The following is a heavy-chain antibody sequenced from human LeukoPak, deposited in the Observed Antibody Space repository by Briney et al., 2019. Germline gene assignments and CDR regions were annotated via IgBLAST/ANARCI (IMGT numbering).Heavy chain of an antibody. D-gene: IGHD3-10*01. CDR3: ARAWFGESAYTFDY. V-gene: IGHV3-7*05. CDR2: MNQDGSEK. Sequence: GGSLRLSCAASGFTFSSYWMSWVRQAPGKGLEWVANMNQDGSEKYYVDSVKGRFTISRDNAKNSLSLQMNSLRAEDTAVYYCARAWFGESAYTFDYWGQGTLVTVSS. CDR1: GFTFSSYW. J-gene: IGHJ4*02.